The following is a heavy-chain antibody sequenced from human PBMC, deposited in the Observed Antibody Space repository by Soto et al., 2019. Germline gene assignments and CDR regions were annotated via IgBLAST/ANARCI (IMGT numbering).Heavy chain of an antibody. CDR2: IIPILGIA. V-gene: IGHV1-69*04. D-gene: IGHD2-15*01. Sequence: ASVKVSCKASGGTFSSYTISWVRQAPGQGLEWMGRIIPILGIANYAQKFQGRVTITADKSTSTAYMELSSLRSEDTAVYYCARDRTVAADNWFDPWGQGALVTVSS. CDR1: GGTFSSYT. CDR3: ARDRTVAADNWFDP. J-gene: IGHJ5*02.